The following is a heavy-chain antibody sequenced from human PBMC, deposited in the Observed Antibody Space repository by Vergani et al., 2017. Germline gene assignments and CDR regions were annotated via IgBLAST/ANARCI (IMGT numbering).Heavy chain of an antibody. Sequence: EVQLVESGGGLVQPGGSLRLSCAASGFSLSRFWMSWVRQAPEKGLEWVAHISPDGSATSYVDSVKGRFTISRDNAKNSLYLQMNSLRAEDTAVYYCARERGAYYYGSGSYYNVYRGLVDYWGQGTLVTVSS. D-gene: IGHD3-10*01. CDR2: ISPDGSAT. CDR1: GFSLSRFW. CDR3: ARERGAYYYGSGSYYNVYRGLVDY. J-gene: IGHJ4*02. V-gene: IGHV3-7*01.